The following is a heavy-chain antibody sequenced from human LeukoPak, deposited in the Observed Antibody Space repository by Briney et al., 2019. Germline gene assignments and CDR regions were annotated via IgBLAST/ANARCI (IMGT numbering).Heavy chain of an antibody. CDR1: GGSISSGSYY. CDR2: IYTSGST. J-gene: IGHJ3*02. D-gene: IGHD1-26*01. CDR3: GRGIGYSGSYYDAFDI. V-gene: IGHV4-61*02. Sequence: SQTLSLTCTVSGGSISSGSYYWSWIRQPAGKGLEWIGRIYTSGSTNYNPSLKSRVTISVDTSKNQFSLKLSSVTAADTAVYYCGRGIGYSGSYYDAFDIWGQGTMVTVSS.